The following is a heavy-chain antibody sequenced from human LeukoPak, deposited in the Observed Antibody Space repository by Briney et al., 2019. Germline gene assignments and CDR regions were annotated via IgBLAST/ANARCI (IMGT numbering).Heavy chain of an antibody. D-gene: IGHD3-9*01. V-gene: IGHV5-51*01. CDR3: ARDYDILTGYSTGFDY. J-gene: IGHJ4*02. Sequence: GESLKISCKGSGYSFTSYWIGWVRQMPGKGLEWMGIIYPGDSDTRYSPSFQGQVTISADKSISTAYLQWSSLKASDTAMYYCARDYDILTGYSTGFDYWGQGTLVTVSP. CDR1: GYSFTSYW. CDR2: IYPGDSDT.